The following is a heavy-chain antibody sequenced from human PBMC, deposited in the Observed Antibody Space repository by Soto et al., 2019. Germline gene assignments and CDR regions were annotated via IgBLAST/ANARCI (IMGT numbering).Heavy chain of an antibody. Sequence: PGGSLRRSCAVSGCTVRSNYMSWVRQAPGKGPEWVSVIYTGDTTDYADSVKGRFTISRDNSKNTVDLQMNSLRAEDTAVYYCAREFYDSSSGYYQYYFDYWGQGALVTV. CDR3: AREFYDSSSGYYQYYFDY. CDR2: IYTGDTT. D-gene: IGHD3-22*01. J-gene: IGHJ4*02. V-gene: IGHV3-53*01. CDR1: GCTVRSNY.